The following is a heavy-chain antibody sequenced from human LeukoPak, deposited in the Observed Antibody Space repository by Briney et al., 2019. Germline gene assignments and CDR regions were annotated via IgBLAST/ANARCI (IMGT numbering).Heavy chain of an antibody. D-gene: IGHD2-15*01. CDR1: GGSLRSSSYS. V-gene: IGHV4-39*01. J-gene: IGHJ2*01. CDR2: IYYSGSH. CDR3: ARHADEKDTGYWYFDL. Sequence: PSETLSLPCMVSGGSLRSSSYSWGGIRQPPGKRLEWFGSIYYSGSHTYHPSLKRRLPMYTHPSKTHFSLKVSFVPRADAAVYYCARHADEKDTGYWYFDLWGRGTLVTVS.